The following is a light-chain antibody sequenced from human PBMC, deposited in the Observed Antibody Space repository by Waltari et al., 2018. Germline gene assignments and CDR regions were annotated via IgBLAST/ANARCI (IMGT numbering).Light chain of an antibody. CDR3: QTWGTVL. CDR1: RGHSSYA. CDR2: LNSDGSH. V-gene: IGLV4-69*01. J-gene: IGLJ2*01. Sequence: QLVLTQSPSASASLGASVKPTCTLIRGHSSYAIAWHQQQPEKGPRFLMKLNSDGSHSKGDGIPDRFSGSSAGAERYLTISSLQSEDEADYYCQTWGTVLFGGGTKLTVL.